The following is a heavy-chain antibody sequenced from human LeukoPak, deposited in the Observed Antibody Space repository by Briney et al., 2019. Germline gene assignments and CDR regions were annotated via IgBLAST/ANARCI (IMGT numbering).Heavy chain of an antibody. J-gene: IGHJ3*01. Sequence: PGGSLRLSCAASDFSFSTNWMSWVRQAPGKGLEWVANIKQDGSEVYYVDSVKGLFTISRDNAKNSLYLQMNTLRAEDTAIYYCARDASSGTYFSYAFDVWGLGTMVTVSS. CDR3: ARDASSGTYFSYAFDV. CDR1: DFSFSTNW. V-gene: IGHV3-7*01. D-gene: IGHD1-26*01. CDR2: IKQDGSEV.